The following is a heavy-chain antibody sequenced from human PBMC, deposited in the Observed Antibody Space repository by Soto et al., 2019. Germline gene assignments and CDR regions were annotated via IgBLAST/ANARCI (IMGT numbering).Heavy chain of an antibody. CDR2: ISSSSSNI. V-gene: IGHV3-48*02. CDR3: GRSANHDLPTGPTTNYYYGLDV. D-gene: IGHD3-9*01. CDR1: GFTFSSYS. J-gene: IGHJ6*02. Sequence: GGSLRLSCAASGFTFSSYSMNWVRQAPGKGLEWVSYISSSSSNIYYADSVKGRFTISRDNAKNSLYLQMNSLRDEDTAVYYCGRSANHDLPTGPTTNYYYGLDVWGQGPTVTVSS.